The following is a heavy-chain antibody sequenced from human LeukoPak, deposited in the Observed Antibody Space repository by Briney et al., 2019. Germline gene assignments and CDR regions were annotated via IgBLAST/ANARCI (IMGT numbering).Heavy chain of an antibody. CDR3: ARLSRNHRANIDY. J-gene: IGHJ4*02. CDR2: IYTSGSA. D-gene: IGHD1-14*01. Sequence: PSETLSLTCTVSGGSISSGSYYWSWIRQPAGKGLERIGHIYTSGSANYNPSLKSRVTMSVDTSKNQFSLKLSSVTAADTAVYSCARLSRNHRANIDYWGQGTLVTVSS. V-gene: IGHV4-61*09. CDR1: GGSISSGSYY.